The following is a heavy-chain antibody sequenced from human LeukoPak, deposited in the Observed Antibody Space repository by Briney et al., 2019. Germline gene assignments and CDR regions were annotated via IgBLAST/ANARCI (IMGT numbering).Heavy chain of an antibody. CDR3: ARAAAAQFDP. CDR2: ISSSSSYI. CDR1: GFTFSSYS. Sequence: GGSLRLSCAASGFTFSSYSMNWVRQAPGKGLQWVSSISSSSSYIYYADSVKGRFTISRDNAKNSLYLQMNSLRAEDTAVYYCARAAAAQFDPWGQGTLVTVSS. D-gene: IGHD6-13*01. J-gene: IGHJ5*02. V-gene: IGHV3-21*01.